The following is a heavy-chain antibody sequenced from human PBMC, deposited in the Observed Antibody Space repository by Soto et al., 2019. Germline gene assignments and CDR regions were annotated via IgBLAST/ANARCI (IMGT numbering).Heavy chain of an antibody. Sequence: SETLSLTCTVSGGSLSSYDWSWIRQPPGKGLEWVGYMYNSGSANYNPSLKSRVTISVDMSQNQFSLKLTSVTAADTAVYYCARVSGIYYYGMDVWGQGTTVTVS. CDR3: ARVSGIYYYGMDV. V-gene: IGHV4-59*08. CDR1: GGSLSSYD. CDR2: MYNSGSA. J-gene: IGHJ6*02. D-gene: IGHD3-10*01.